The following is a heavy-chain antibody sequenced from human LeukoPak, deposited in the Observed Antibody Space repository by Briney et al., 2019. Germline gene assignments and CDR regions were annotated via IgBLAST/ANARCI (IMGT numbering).Heavy chain of an antibody. D-gene: IGHD5-18*01. CDR1: GYTFTSYA. V-gene: IGHV1-3*04. J-gene: IGHJ4*02. CDR3: AREEGYGRQYDN. Sequence: ASVKVSCKASGYTFTSYAMHWVRQAPGQGLEWMGWINTGNANTKYSEKLQGRVTITRDTSATTAYMELSSLTSEDTAVYYCAREEGYGRQYDNWGQGTLVTVSS. CDR2: INTGNANT.